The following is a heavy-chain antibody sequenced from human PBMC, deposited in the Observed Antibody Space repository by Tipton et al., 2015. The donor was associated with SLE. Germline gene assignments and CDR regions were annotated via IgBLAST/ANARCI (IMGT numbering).Heavy chain of an antibody. Sequence: TLSLTCTVSGGSVSSGSYYWSWIRQPPGKGLEWIGYIYYSGSTNYNPSLKSRVTISVDTSKNQFSLKLSSVTAADTAVYYCAREYYYDSSGPPRYWGQGTLVTVSS. CDR2: IYYSGST. CDR3: AREYYYDSSGPPRY. V-gene: IGHV4-61*01. D-gene: IGHD3-22*01. J-gene: IGHJ4*02. CDR1: GGSVSSGSYY.